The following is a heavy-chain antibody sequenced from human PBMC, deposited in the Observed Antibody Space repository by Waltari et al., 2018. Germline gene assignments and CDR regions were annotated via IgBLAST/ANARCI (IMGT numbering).Heavy chain of an antibody. J-gene: IGHJ6*03. D-gene: IGHD3-10*01. CDR3: ARGGSYYYYMDV. V-gene: IGHV4-59*11. CDR2: IYYSGST. Sequence: QVQLQESGPGLVKPSETLSLTCTVSGGSISSPYWSWIRQPPGKGLEWIGYIYYSGSTNYNPSLESRVTISVDTSKNQFSLKLSSVTAADTAVYYCARGGSYYYYMDVWGKGTTVTVSS. CDR1: GGSISSPY.